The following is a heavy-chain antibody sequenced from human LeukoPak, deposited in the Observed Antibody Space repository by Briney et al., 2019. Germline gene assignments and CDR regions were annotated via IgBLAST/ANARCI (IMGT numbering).Heavy chain of an antibody. CDR3: AREYFDSSGYYDAFDI. D-gene: IGHD3-22*01. Sequence: PGGSLRLSCAASGFTFSSYWMHWVRQAPGKGLMWVSRINNDGSGTVYADSVEGRFTISRDNAKNSLYLQMNSLRAEDTAVYHCAREYFDSSGYYDAFDIWGQGTMVTVSS. J-gene: IGHJ3*02. CDR1: GFTFSSYW. V-gene: IGHV3-74*01. CDR2: INNDGSGT.